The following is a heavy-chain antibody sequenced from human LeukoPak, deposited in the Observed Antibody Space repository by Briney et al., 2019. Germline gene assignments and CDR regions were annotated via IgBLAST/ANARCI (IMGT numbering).Heavy chain of an antibody. J-gene: IGHJ6*03. CDR2: IIPIFGTA. CDR1: GGTFSSYA. V-gene: IGHV1-69*05. D-gene: IGHD6-13*01. Sequence: SVKVSCKASGGTFSSYAISWVRQAPGQGLEWMGGIIPIFGTANYAQKLQGRVTMTTDTSTSTAYMELRSLRSDDTAVYYCAREIHSSSWYGLYYYYYMDVWGKGTTVTISS. CDR3: AREIHSSSWYGLYYYYYMDV.